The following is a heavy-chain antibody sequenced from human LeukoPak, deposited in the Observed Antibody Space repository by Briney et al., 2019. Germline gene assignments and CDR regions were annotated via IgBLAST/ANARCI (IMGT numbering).Heavy chain of an antibody. CDR1: GGSISSGGYY. J-gene: IGHJ5*02. CDR2: IYYSGST. V-gene: IGHV4-31*03. CDR3: ARIRLHGFDP. Sequence: SETLSLTCTVSGGSISSGGYYWSWLRQHPGKGLEWIGYIYYSGSTYYNPSLKSRVTISVDTSKNQYSLKLSSVTAADTAVYYCARIRLHGFDPWGQGTMVTVSS. D-gene: IGHD2-15*01.